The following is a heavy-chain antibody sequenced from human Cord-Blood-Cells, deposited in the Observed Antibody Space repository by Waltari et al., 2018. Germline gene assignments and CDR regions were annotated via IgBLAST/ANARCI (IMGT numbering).Heavy chain of an antibody. D-gene: IGHD6-19*01. CDR1: GFTFSSYG. CDR3: AKERYSSGPFDY. CDR2: RSYDGSNK. V-gene: IGHV3-30*18. Sequence: QVQLVESGGGVVQPGRSLRLSCAASGFTFSSYGMHWVRQAPGKGLEWVACRSYDGSNKYYAASVKGRFTISRDNSKNTLYLQMNSLRAEDTAVYYCAKERYSSGPFDYWGQGTLVTVSS. J-gene: IGHJ4*02.